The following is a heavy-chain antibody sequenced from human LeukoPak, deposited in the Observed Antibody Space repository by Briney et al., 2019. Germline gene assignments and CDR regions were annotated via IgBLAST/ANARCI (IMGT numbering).Heavy chain of an antibody. D-gene: IGHD6-6*01. V-gene: IGHV3-21*01. J-gene: IGHJ5*02. CDR3: ARDFERGRRSSPEGFDP. CDR2: IRSSSSYI. Sequence: PGGSLRLSCAASGYTFSSYSMNWVRQAPGKGLEWVSSIRSSSSYIYYADSVKGRSTISRDNAKNSLYLQMNSLRAEDTAVYYCARDFERGRRSSPEGFDPWGQGTLVTVSS. CDR1: GYTFSSYS.